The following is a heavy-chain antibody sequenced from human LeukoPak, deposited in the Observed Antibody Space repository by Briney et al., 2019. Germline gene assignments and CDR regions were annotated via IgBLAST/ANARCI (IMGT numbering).Heavy chain of an antibody. D-gene: IGHD3-22*01. V-gene: IGHV3-21*01. J-gene: IGHJ4*02. CDR3: ARDSDHYDSSGYFLGIMQGPY. CDR1: GFTFSKYS. CDR2: ISSSSTNI. Sequence: GGSLRLSCAASGFTFSKYSMNWVRQAPGKGLEWVSYISSSSTNIYYADSVKGRFTISRDNAKNSLYQQMNSLRAEDTALYYCARDSDHYDSSGYFLGIMQGPYWGQETLVTVSS.